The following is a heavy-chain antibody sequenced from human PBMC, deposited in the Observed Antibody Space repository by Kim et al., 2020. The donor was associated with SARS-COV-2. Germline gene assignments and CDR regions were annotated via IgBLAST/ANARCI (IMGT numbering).Heavy chain of an antibody. Sequence: YNPHLKSRVTISGDTSKNQFSLKLSSVTAADTAVYYCASLSSSWFRDDYWGQGTLVTVSS. J-gene: IGHJ4*02. CDR3: ASLSSSWFRDDY. V-gene: IGHV4-39*01. D-gene: IGHD6-13*01.